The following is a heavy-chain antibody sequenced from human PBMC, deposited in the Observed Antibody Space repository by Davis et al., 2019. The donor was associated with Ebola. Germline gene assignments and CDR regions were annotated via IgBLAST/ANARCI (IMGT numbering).Heavy chain of an antibody. J-gene: IGHJ4*02. Sequence: MPSETLSLTCTVSGGSISSYYWSWIRQPPGKGLEWIGYIYYSGSTNYNPSLKSRVTISVDTSKNQFSLKLSSVTAADTAVYYCARDRGCTGGVCYTFDYLGQGTLVTVSS. D-gene: IGHD2-8*02. CDR2: IYYSGST. CDR1: GGSISSYY. CDR3: ARDRGCTGGVCYTFDY. V-gene: IGHV4-59*01.